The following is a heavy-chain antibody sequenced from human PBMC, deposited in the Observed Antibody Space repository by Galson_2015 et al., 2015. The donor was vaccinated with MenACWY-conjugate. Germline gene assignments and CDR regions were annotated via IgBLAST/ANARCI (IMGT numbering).Heavy chain of an antibody. J-gene: IGHJ6*03. CDR3: ATTYSSPGYYYYMDV. CDR1: GFTFSSYA. CDR2: ISGSGGNT. V-gene: IGHV3-23*01. D-gene: IGHD5-18*01. Sequence: SLRLSCAASGFTFSSYAMSWVRQAPGKGLEWVSAISGSGGNTYYADSVKGRFTISRDNSKNTLYLQINSQRAEDTAVYYCATTYSSPGYYYYMDVWGRGTAVTVSS.